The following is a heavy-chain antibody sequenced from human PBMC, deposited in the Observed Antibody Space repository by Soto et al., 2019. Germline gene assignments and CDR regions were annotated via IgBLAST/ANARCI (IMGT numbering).Heavy chain of an antibody. CDR2: IYYSGST. CDR1: GGSMSSGGYY. V-gene: IGHV4-31*03. CDR3: ARATYSSSPLYYFDY. D-gene: IGHD6-6*01. Sequence: SETLSLTCTVSGGSMSSGGYYWSWIRQHPGRGLEWIGYIYYSGSTYYNPSLKSRVTISVDTSKNQFSLKLSSVTAADTAVYYCARATYSSSPLYYFDYWGQGTLVTVSS. J-gene: IGHJ4*02.